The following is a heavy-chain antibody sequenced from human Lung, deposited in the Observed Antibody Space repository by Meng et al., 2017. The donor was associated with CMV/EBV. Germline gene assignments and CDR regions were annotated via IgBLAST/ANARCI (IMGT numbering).Heavy chain of an antibody. Sequence: GGSLRLSCAGSGFIVSSNYMSWVRQAPGKGLEWVSVVYRGARTHYADSVKGRFTISRDNSKNTLYLQMNSLRAEDTAVYYCAKDRCSSTSCRYYYYGMDVWGQGTTVTVSS. CDR1: GFIVSSNY. J-gene: IGHJ6*02. V-gene: IGHV3-53*05. D-gene: IGHD2-2*01. CDR3: AKDRCSSTSCRYYYYGMDV. CDR2: VYRGART.